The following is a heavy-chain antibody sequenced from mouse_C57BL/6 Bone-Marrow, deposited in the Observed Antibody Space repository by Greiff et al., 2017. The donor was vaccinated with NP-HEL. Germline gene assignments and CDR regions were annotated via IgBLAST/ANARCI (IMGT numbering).Heavy chain of an antibody. J-gene: IGHJ3*01. CDR3: ARKLRLREDWFAY. CDR2: INPSNGGT. CDR1: GYTFTSYW. V-gene: IGHV1-53*01. D-gene: IGHD3-2*02. Sequence: QVQLKQPGTELVKPGASVKLSCKASGYTFTSYWMHWVKQRPGQGLEWIGNINPSNGGTNYIEKFKSKATLTVDKSSSTAYMQLSSLTSEDSAVYYCARKLRLREDWFAYWGQGTLVTVSA.